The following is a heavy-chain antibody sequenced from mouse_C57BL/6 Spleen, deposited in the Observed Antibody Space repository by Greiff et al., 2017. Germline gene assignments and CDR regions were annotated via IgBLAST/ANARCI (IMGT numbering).Heavy chain of an antibody. CDR1: GFTFSDYG. CDR3: AREGWLPFDY. D-gene: IGHD2-3*01. CDR2: ISSGSSTI. Sequence: EVKLVESGGGLVKPGGSLKLSCAASGFTFSDYGMHWVRQAPEKGLEWVAYISSGSSTIYYTDTVKGRFTNSRDNAKNTLFLQMTSLRSEDTALYYCAREGWLPFDYWGQGTTLTVSS. J-gene: IGHJ2*01. V-gene: IGHV5-17*01.